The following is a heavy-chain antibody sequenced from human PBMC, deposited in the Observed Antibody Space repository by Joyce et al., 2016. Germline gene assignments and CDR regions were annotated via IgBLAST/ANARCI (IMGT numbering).Heavy chain of an antibody. V-gene: IGHV3-30*18. CDR2: IANDGNKK. Sequence: QVQLVEPGGGVVQPGRSLRLSCAASGFTFSNYGMHWVRQEPGKGLEWVAVIANDGNKKYYADSVKGRFTISRDNSKNTLYLQMNSLRAEDTAVYYCAKRYDYVDYWGQGTLVTVSS. D-gene: IGHD3-16*01. J-gene: IGHJ4*02. CDR1: GFTFSNYG. CDR3: AKRYDYVDY.